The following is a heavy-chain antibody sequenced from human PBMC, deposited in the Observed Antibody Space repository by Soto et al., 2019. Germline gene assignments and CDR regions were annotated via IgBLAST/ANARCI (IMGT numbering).Heavy chain of an antibody. V-gene: IGHV4-39*07. CDR1: GGSISSSSYY. J-gene: IGHJ4*02. CDR3: ARGPAGDKVDY. D-gene: IGHD7-27*01. CDR2: VYYDGNT. Sequence: SETLSLTCTVSGGSISSSSYYWAWIRQPPGKGLEWIGSVYYDGNTYYGPSLKSRVTISADTSKNQFSLKLTSVTAADTALYNCARGPAGDKVDYWGQGTLVTVSS.